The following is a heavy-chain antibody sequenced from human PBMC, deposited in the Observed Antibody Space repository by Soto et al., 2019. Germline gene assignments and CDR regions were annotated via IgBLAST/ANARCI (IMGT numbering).Heavy chain of an antibody. CDR1: GGSISSYY. CDR2: IYYSGST. CDR3: ARVYCSGGSCYSHPYNWFDP. J-gene: IGHJ5*02. V-gene: IGHV4-59*01. Sequence: LSLTCTVSGGSISSYYWSWIRQPPGKGLEWIGYIYYSGSTNYNPSLKSRVTISVDTSKNQFSLKLSSVTAADTAVYYCARVYCSGGSCYSHPYNWFDPWGQGTLVTVSS. D-gene: IGHD2-15*01.